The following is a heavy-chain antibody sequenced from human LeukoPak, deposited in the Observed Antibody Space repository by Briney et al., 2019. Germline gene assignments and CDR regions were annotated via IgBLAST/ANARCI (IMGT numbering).Heavy chain of an antibody. J-gene: IGHJ3*02. CDR2: ISGSGGST. V-gene: IGHV3-23*01. Sequence: PGGSLRLSCAASGFTFSSYAMSWVRQAPGKGLEWVSAISGSGGSTYYADSVKGRFTISRDNSKNTLYLQMNSLRAEDTAVYYCAKSPESTGTFYDAFDIWGQGTMVTVSS. CDR1: GFTFSSYA. D-gene: IGHD1-1*01. CDR3: AKSPESTGTFYDAFDI.